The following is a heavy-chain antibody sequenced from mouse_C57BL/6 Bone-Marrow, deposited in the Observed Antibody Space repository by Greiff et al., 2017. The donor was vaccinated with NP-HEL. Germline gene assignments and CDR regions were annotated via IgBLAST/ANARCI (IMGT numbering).Heavy chain of an antibody. CDR2: ISDGGSYT. V-gene: IGHV5-4*01. J-gene: IGHJ1*03. CDR1: GFTFSSYA. D-gene: IGHD1-1*01. Sequence: EVHLVESGGGLVKPGGSLKLSCAASGFTFSSYAMSWVRQTPEKRLEWVATISDGGSYTYYPDNVKGRFTISRDNAKNNLYLQMSHLTSEDTAMYYCAAHITTVVARGYFDVWGTGTTVTVSS. CDR3: AAHITTVVARGYFDV.